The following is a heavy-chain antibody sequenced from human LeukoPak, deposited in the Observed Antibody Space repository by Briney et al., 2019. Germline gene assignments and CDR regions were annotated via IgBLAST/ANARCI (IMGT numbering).Heavy chain of an antibody. Sequence: AASVKVSCKASGYTFSSYGISWVRQAPGQGLEWMGWISAYNGNTNYAQKVQGRVTMTTDTSTSTAYMELRSLRSDDTAVYYCARDIADSSGYPDAFDIWGQGTMVTVSS. CDR2: ISAYNGNT. CDR1: GYTFSSYG. D-gene: IGHD3-22*01. V-gene: IGHV1-18*01. CDR3: ARDIADSSGYPDAFDI. J-gene: IGHJ3*02.